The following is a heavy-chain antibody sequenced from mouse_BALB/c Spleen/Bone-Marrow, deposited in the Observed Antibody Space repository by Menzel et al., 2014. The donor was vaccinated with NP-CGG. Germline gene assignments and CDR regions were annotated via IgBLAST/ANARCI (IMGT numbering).Heavy chain of an antibody. Sequence: QVQLQQPGAETAKPRASVKMSCKASGYTFTNYWVHWGKQRPGQGLEWIGYIDPSTGYTEYNQKFKDKATLTADKSSSTAYMQLSSLTSEDSAVYYCARGGIYDGYSYWGQGTLVTVSA. V-gene: IGHV1-7*01. J-gene: IGHJ3*01. CDR3: ARGGIYDGYSY. D-gene: IGHD2-3*01. CDR1: GYTFTNYW. CDR2: IDPSTGYT.